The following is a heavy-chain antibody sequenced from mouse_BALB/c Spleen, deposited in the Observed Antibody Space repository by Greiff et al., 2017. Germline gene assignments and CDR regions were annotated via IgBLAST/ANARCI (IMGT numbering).Heavy chain of an antibody. D-gene: IGHD1-2*01. V-gene: IGHV5-4*02. CDR2: ISDGGSYT. Sequence: EVKLMESGGGLVKPGGSLKLSCAASGFTFSDYYMYWVRQTPEKRLEWVATISDGGSYTYYPDSVKGRFTISRDNAKNNLYLQMSSLKSEDTAMYYCARESYGSYAMDYWGQGTSVTVSS. CDR1: GFTFSDYY. J-gene: IGHJ4*01. CDR3: ARESYGSYAMDY.